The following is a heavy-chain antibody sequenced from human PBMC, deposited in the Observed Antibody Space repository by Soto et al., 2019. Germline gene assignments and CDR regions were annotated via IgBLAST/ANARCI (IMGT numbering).Heavy chain of an antibody. V-gene: IGHV3-21*01. CDR2: ISSTTNYI. D-gene: IGHD2-15*01. J-gene: IGHJ6*02. CDR3: ARDRGYDAHDYYYNAMDV. CDR1: GFTFTRYS. Sequence: GGSLRLSCAASGFTFTRYSMNWVRQAPGKGLEWVSSISSTTNYIYYADSMKGRFTVSRDNAKNSVYLDMNSLSAEDTAVYYCARDRGYDAHDYYYNAMDVWGQGTTVTVSS.